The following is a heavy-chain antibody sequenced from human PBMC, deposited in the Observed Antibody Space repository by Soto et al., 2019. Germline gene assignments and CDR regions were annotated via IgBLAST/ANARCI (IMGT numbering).Heavy chain of an antibody. CDR2: ISYDGSNK. Sequence: QVQLVESGGGVVQPGRSLRLSCAASGFTFSSYGMHWVRQAPGKGLEWVAVISYDGSNKYYADSVKGRFTISRDNSKNTLYLQMNSLRAEDTAVYYCAKDQGYGAFDYWGQGTLVTVSS. CDR3: AKDQGYGAFDY. CDR1: GFTFSSYG. V-gene: IGHV3-30*18. J-gene: IGHJ4*02. D-gene: IGHD5-18*01.